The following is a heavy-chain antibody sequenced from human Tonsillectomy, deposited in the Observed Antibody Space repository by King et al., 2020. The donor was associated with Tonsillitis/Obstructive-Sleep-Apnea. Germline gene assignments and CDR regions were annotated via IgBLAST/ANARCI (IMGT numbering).Heavy chain of an antibody. CDR3: ARHVIAAADGPPGLDV. CDR2: IDPTDSHT. D-gene: IGHD6-13*01. Sequence: VQLVESGAEVKKPGESLRISCKGSGYSFSSHWINWVRQMPGKGLEWMGRIDPTDSHTNYSPSFQGHVTISVDKSISTAYLQWSSLKASDTAMYYCARHVIAAADGPPGLDVWGQGTTVTVFS. CDR1: GYSFSSHW. J-gene: IGHJ6*02. V-gene: IGHV5-10-1*03.